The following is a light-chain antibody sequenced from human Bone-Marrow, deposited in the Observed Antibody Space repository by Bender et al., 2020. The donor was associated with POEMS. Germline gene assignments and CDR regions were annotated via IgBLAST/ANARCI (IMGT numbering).Light chain of an antibody. J-gene: IGLJ3*02. Sequence: QSARTQPRSVSGSPGQSVTISCIGSSSDVGAHNLVSWYQQHPGKAPKLVIYEVTKRPSGVPDRFSGSKSGNTASLTVSGLQADDEADYHCSSFAGSKKVFGGGTKLTVL. CDR3: SSFAGSKKV. V-gene: IGLV2-8*01. CDR2: EVT. CDR1: SSDVGAHNL.